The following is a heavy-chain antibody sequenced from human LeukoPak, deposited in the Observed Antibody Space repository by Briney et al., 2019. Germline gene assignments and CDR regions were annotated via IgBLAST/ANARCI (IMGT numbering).Heavy chain of an antibody. D-gene: IGHD3-16*01. CDR2: IYPGDSDT. V-gene: IGHV5-51*01. J-gene: IGHJ4*02. Sequence: GESLKISCKGSGYNFTSYWIGWVRQMPGKGLEWMGIIYPGDSDTKYSPSFQGQVTISADKSISTAYLQWSSLKASDTAMYYCARQVGNAYYAAYFDYWGQGTLVTVSS. CDR3: ARQVGNAYYAAYFDY. CDR1: GYNFTSYW.